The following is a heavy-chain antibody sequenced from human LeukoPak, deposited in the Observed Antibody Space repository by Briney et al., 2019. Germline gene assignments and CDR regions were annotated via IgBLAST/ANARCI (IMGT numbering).Heavy chain of an antibody. CDR3: AREGMYSSSWYPFDY. CDR1: GFTFDDYG. J-gene: IGHJ4*02. Sequence: GGSLRLSCAASGFTFDDYGMSWVRQAPGKGLERVSGINWNGGSTGYADSVKGRFTISRDNAKNSLYLQTNSLRAEDTALYYCAREGMYSSSWYPFDYWGQGTLVTVSS. V-gene: IGHV3-20*04. CDR2: INWNGGST. D-gene: IGHD6-13*01.